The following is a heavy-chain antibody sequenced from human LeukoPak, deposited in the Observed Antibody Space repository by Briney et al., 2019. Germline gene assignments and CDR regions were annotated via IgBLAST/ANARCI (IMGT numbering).Heavy chain of an antibody. CDR3: ARQEQSFRISSYFDY. D-gene: IGHD6-13*01. Sequence: GGSLRLSCAASGFTFSSYWMHWVRQAPGKGLVWVSRINSDGSSTSYADSVKGRFTISRDNAKNTLYLQMNSLRAEDTVVYYCARQEQSFRISSYFDYWGQGTLVTVSS. J-gene: IGHJ4*02. CDR1: GFTFSSYW. V-gene: IGHV3-74*01. CDR2: INSDGSST.